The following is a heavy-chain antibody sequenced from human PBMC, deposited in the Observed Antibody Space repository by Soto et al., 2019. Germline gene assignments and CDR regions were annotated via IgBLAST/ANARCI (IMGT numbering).Heavy chain of an antibody. CDR3: ARDSSIYSYGYRGGLRLDYYYYMDV. V-gene: IGHV4-59*01. D-gene: IGHD5-18*01. CDR1: GGSISSYY. J-gene: IGHJ6*03. Sequence: ETLSLTCTVSGGSISSYYWSWIRQPPGKGLEWIGYIYYSGSTNYNPSLKSRVTISVDTSKNQFSLKLSSVTAADTAVYYCARDSSIYSYGYRGGLRLDYYYYMDVWGKGTTVTVSS. CDR2: IYYSGST.